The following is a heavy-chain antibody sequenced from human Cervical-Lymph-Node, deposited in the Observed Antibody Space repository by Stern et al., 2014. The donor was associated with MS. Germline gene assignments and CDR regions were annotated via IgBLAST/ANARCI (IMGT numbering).Heavy chain of an antibody. D-gene: IGHD6-13*01. Sequence: VQLVQSGAQVTKPWSSVKGSCQASGGPFSKFPSSSVRQAPGQGLEWMGGIFPVFGTPTYAQEFRGRVTITADVSTSTVYMELSSLRSDDTAVYYCALSSETSDRWYSLGYDLWGQGTLVTVSS. J-gene: IGHJ5*02. CDR1: GGPFSKFP. V-gene: IGHV1-69*01. CDR2: IFPVFGTP. CDR3: ALSSETSDRWYSLGYDL.